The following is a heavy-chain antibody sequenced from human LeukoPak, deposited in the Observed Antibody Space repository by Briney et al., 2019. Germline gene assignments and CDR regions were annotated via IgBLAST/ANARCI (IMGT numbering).Heavy chain of an antibody. CDR1: GYSFTSHY. D-gene: IGHD2-15*01. J-gene: IGHJ4*02. Sequence: ASVKVSCKASGYSFTSHYMHWVRQAPGQGLEWMGLINPSGSSTLYAQKFQGRVTMTEDTSTDTAYMELSSLRSEDTAVYYCATSRGIVVVVAAIQFDYWGQGTLVTVSS. CDR2: INPSGSST. CDR3: ATSRGIVVVVAAIQFDY. V-gene: IGHV1-46*01.